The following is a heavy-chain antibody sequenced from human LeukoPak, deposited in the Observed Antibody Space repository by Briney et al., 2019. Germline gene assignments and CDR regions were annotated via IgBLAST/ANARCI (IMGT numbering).Heavy chain of an antibody. D-gene: IGHD6-19*01. CDR3: ARDRKADYFDY. V-gene: IGHV3-33*01. CDR2: IWADGSNK. Sequence: GRSLRLSCAASGFTFSSYDMHWVRQAPGKGLEWVAVIWADGSNKYHADSVKGRFTISRDNSKNTLYLQMNTLRAEDTAVYYCARDRKADYFDYWGQGTLVTVSS. CDR1: GFTFSSYD. J-gene: IGHJ4*02.